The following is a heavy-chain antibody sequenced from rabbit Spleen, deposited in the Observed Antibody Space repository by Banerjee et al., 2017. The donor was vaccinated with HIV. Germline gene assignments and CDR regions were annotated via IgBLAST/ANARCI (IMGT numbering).Heavy chain of an antibody. D-gene: IGHD2-1*01. CDR2: INASTGKP. CDR3: ARDLVGVIGWNFYL. J-gene: IGHJ4*01. V-gene: IGHV1S40*01. CDR1: GFSFSSRYY. Sequence: QSLEESGGDLVKPGASLTLTCTASGFSFSSRYYMCWVRQAPGKGLQWIACINASTGKPVYATWASGRFTISRTSSTTVTLRMTSLTAADTATYFCARDLVGVIGWNFYLWGQGTLVTVS.